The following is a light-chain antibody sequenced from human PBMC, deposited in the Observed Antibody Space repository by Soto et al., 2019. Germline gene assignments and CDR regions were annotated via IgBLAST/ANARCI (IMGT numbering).Light chain of an antibody. CDR3: QSFDNSLSGFYV. Sequence: QSALTQTPSVSGAPGLTITISCPGTDSNIGAGYDVHWYQHLPGRAPKLLIFGNTHRPSGVPDRFSGSKSGTSASLAITGLQPEDEADYYCQSFDNSLSGFYVFGSGTKLTVL. CDR1: DSNIGAGYD. J-gene: IGLJ1*01. CDR2: GNT. V-gene: IGLV1-40*01.